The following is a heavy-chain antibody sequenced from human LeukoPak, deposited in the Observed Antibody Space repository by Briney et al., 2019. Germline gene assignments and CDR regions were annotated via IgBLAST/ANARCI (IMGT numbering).Heavy chain of an antibody. CDR2: IYTSGST. CDR3: AREAATYYYDSSGYYTGENWFDP. V-gene: IGHV4-4*07. J-gene: IGHJ5*02. CDR1: GGSISSYY. D-gene: IGHD3-22*01. Sequence: SETLSLTCTVSGGSISSYYWSWIRQPAGKGLEWIGRIYTSGSTNYNPSLKSRVTMSVDTSKNQFSLKLSSVTAADTAVYYCAREAATYYYDSSGYYTGENWFDPWGQGTLVTVSS.